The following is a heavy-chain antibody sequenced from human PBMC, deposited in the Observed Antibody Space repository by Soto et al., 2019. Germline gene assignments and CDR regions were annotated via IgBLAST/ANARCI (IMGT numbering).Heavy chain of an antibody. CDR3: ARGALYEYVWGSYRQYYYYGMHV. V-gene: IGHV4-34*01. Sequence: SETLSLTCAVYGGSLSGYYWSWIRQPPGKGLEWIGEINHSESTNYNPSLKSRGTISLDTSKNQFSLKLSSVTAADTAVYYCARGALYEYVWGSYRQYYYYGMHVWGQGTTVTVSS. D-gene: IGHD3-16*02. J-gene: IGHJ6*02. CDR1: GGSLSGYY. CDR2: INHSEST.